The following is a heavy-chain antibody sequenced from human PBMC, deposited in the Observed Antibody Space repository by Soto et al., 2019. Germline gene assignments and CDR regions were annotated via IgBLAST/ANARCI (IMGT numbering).Heavy chain of an antibody. CDR1: GITFSSYA. CDR3: ARELWYFDL. J-gene: IGHJ2*01. Sequence: QVQLVESGGGVVQPGRSLRLSCAASGITFSSYAIHWVRQAPGKGLEWVAVISYDGSNQYYADSAKGRFTISRDNSKNTLYLQMNSLRAEDTAVYYCARELWYFDLWGRGTLVTVSS. V-gene: IGHV3-30-3*01. CDR2: ISYDGSNQ.